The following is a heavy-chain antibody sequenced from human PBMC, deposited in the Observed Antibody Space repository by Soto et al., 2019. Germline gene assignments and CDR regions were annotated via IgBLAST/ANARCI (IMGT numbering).Heavy chain of an antibody. Sequence: SETLSLTCTVSGGSISSSSYYWGWIRQPPGKGLEWIGSIYYSGSTYYNPSLKSRVTISVDTSKNQFSLKLSSVTAADTAVYYCARRRFREIAAAGTDIDYWGQGTLVTVSS. J-gene: IGHJ4*02. V-gene: IGHV4-39*01. CDR2: IYYSGST. CDR3: ARRRFREIAAAGTDIDY. CDR1: GGSISSSSYY. D-gene: IGHD6-13*01.